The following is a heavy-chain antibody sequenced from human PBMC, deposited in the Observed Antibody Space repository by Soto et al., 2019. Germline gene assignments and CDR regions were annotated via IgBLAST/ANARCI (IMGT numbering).Heavy chain of an antibody. CDR2: IKSKTDGGTT. V-gene: IGHV3-15*07. D-gene: IGHD3-22*01. CDR3: TTDLMIVVVIKTDAFDI. CDR1: GFTFSNAW. J-gene: IGHJ3*02. Sequence: GGSLRLSCAASGFTFSNAWMNWVRQAPGKGLEWVGRIKSKTDGGTTDYAAPVKGRFTISRDDSKNTLYLQMNSLKTEDTAVYYCTTDLMIVVVIKTDAFDIWGQGTMVTVSS.